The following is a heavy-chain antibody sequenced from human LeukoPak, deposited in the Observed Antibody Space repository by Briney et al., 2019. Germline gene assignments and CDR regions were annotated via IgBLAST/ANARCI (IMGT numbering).Heavy chain of an antibody. D-gene: IGHD6-13*01. Sequence: MAGESLKISCKGSGYSFTSYFISWVRQMPGKGLEWLGRIDPSDSYTNYSPSFQGHVTISADKSISTAYLQWSSLRASDTAMYYCAGHDELVLSPDYWGQGTLVTVSS. V-gene: IGHV5-10-1*01. CDR3: AGHDELVLSPDY. CDR1: GYSFTSYF. CDR2: IDPSDSYT. J-gene: IGHJ4*02.